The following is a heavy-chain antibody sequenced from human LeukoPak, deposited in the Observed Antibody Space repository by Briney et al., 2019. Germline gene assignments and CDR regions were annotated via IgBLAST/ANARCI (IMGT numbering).Heavy chain of an antibody. J-gene: IGHJ3*02. CDR1: GASISSYF. CDR2: IYSGGI. D-gene: IGHD6-13*01. CDR3: ARAAGTGIRDAFDI. Sequence: SDTLSLTCTVSGASISSYFWSWIRQAPGTGLEWIGYIYSGGINYNPSLKSRITISVDTSKNVFSLKLTPVTAADTAIYYCARAAGTGIRDAFDIWGLGTMVTVS. V-gene: IGHV4-59*07.